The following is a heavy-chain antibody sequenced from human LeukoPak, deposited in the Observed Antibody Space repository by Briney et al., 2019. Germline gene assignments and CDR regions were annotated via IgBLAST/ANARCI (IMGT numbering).Heavy chain of an antibody. CDR1: GFTFSSYS. CDR3: ARDPVGVRYSSGPGAKFDY. V-gene: IGHV3-21*01. Sequence: GGSLRLSCAASGFTFSSYSMNWVRQAPGKGLEWVSSISSSSSYIYYADSVKGRFTISRDDAKNSLYLQMNSLRAEDTAVYYCARDPVGVRYSSGPGAKFDYWGQGTLVTVSS. J-gene: IGHJ4*02. D-gene: IGHD6-19*01. CDR2: ISSSSSYI.